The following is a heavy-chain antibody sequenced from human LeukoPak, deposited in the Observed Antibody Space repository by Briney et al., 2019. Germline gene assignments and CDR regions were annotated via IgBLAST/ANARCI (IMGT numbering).Heavy chain of an antibody. J-gene: IGHJ4*02. CDR3: ARAPLLWFGELMALGYFDY. CDR1: GGSVSSGSYY. CDR2: IYYSGST. D-gene: IGHD3-10*01. V-gene: IGHV4-61*01. Sequence: SETLSLTCTVSGGSVSSGSYYWSWIRQPPGKRLEWIGCIYYSGSTNYNPSLKSRVTISVDTSKNQFSLKLSSVTAADTAVYYCARAPLLWFGELMALGYFDYWGQGTLVTVSS.